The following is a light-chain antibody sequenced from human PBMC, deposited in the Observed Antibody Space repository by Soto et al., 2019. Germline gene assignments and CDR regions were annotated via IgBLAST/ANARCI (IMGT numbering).Light chain of an antibody. V-gene: IGKV3-20*01. Sequence: EIVLTQSPGTLSLSPGERATLSCRASQSVGSSLSWYQQKPGQAPRLLFYGVSTRATGVPDRFSGSGSGTDFTLTISRLEPEDFAVYYCQHYGSSLWTFGQRTKVDIK. CDR3: QHYGSSLWT. CDR1: QSVGSS. CDR2: GVS. J-gene: IGKJ1*01.